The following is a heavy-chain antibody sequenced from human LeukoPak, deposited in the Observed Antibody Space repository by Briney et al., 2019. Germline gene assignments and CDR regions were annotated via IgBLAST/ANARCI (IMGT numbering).Heavy chain of an antibody. CDR2: IYYSGST. D-gene: IGHD1-26*01. Sequence: SETLSLTCTVSGASIRSSSFYWGWIRQPPGKGLEWIGSIYYSGSTYYRPSLKSRVTMSVDTSKNQFSLRLSSVTAADTAVYYCARGLRWDLTISGTSTFDYWGQGSLVTVSS. J-gene: IGHJ4*02. V-gene: IGHV4-39*01. CDR1: GASIRSSSFY. CDR3: ARGLRWDLTISGTSTFDY.